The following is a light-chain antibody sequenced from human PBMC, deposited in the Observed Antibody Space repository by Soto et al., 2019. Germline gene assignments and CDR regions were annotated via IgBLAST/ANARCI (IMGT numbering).Light chain of an antibody. V-gene: IGKV3-20*01. CDR3: QQYGSSTQT. J-gene: IGKJ1*01. CDR1: QSVSSSY. Sequence: EIVLTQSPGTLSLSPGERATLSCRASQSVSSSYLAWYQQKPGQAPRLLIYGASSRATGIPDRFSGSGSGTDFTLTISRLDPEDFAVYYCQQYGSSTQTFGQGTKVDIK. CDR2: GAS.